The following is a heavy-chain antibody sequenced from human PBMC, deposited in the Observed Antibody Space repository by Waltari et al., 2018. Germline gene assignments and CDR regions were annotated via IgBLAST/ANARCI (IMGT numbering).Heavy chain of an antibody. Sequence: QLQLQESGPGLVKPSETLSLTCTVSGGSISSRGSYWGWIRRPPGKGLEWIGSCSYSGITYYNTSLMSRVTISVDTSKNQFSRKLTSVIAAETAVFYCARFSKSANWIDPWGQGTLVTVSS. D-gene: IGHD3-3*02. CDR1: GGSISSRGSY. CDR3: ARFSKSANWIDP. CDR2: CSYSGIT. J-gene: IGHJ5*02. V-gene: IGHV4-39*01.